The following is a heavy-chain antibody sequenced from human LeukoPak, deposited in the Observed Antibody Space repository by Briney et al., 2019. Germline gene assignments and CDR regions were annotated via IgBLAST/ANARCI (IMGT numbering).Heavy chain of an antibody. Sequence: GGSLRLSCAASGFTFSSYSMNWVRQAPGKGLEWVSSISSSSYIYYADSVKGRFTISRDNAKNSLYLQMNSLRAEDTAVYYCARARRDYYYYYMDVWGKGTTVTVSS. CDR3: ARARRDYYYYYMDV. V-gene: IGHV3-21*01. J-gene: IGHJ6*03. D-gene: IGHD3-10*01. CDR2: ISSSSYI. CDR1: GFTFSSYS.